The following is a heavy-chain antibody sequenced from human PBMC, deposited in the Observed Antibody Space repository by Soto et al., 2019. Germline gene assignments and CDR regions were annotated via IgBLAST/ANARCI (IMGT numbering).Heavy chain of an antibody. CDR3: ARDFAYFDS. CDR1: GGSFKSGSYS. D-gene: IGHD3-3*01. V-gene: IGHV4-61*01. J-gene: IGHJ4*02. CDR2: VYHTGGT. Sequence: SDTLSLTCTVSGGSFKSGSYSWSWIRQPPGKGLEWIGYVYHTGGTSYNPSLKSRVSISMDTSKNQFSLNLDSVTAADTAVHFCARDFAYFDSWGQGTLVTVSS.